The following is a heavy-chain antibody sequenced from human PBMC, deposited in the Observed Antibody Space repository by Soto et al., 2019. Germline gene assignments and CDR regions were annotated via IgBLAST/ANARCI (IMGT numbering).Heavy chain of an antibody. CDR2: INTYNGNT. J-gene: IGHJ6*02. CDR1: GYTFTRYG. D-gene: IGHD3-16*01. V-gene: IGHV1-18*01. CDR3: AMVDVYVTPSPQDV. Sequence: QVQLVQSGAEVKNPGASVKVSCKASGYTFTRYGIGWARQAPGQGLEWMGWINTYNGNTNYAQNVQGRVTLTTDTSTSTAYVELRNLRSNDTAIYYCAMVDVYVTPSPQDVWGQGNTVIVSS.